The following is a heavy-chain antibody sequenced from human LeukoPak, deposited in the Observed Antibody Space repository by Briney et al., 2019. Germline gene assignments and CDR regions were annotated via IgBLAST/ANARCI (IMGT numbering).Heavy chain of an antibody. CDR2: IYYSGST. Sequence: SETLSLTCTVSGGSISSSSYYWGWIRQPPGKGLEWIGSIYYSGSTYYNPSLRSRVTISVDTSKNQFSLKLSSVTAADTAVYYCASPGRSGIDRGGIDYWGQGTLVTVSS. CDR3: ASPGRSGIDRGGIDY. CDR1: GGSISSSSYY. D-gene: IGHD3-3*01. V-gene: IGHV4-39*01. J-gene: IGHJ4*02.